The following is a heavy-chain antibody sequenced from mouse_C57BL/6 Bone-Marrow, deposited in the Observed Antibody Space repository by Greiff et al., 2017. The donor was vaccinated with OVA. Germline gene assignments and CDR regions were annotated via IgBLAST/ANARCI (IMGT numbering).Heavy chain of an antibody. Sequence: EVKLVESGEGLVKPGGSLKLSCAASGFTFSSYAMSWVRQTPEKRLEWVAYISSGGDYIYYAATVKGRFTIARDNARNTLYLQISSLKSEDTAMYYCTRLLDAMDYWGQGTSVTVSS. V-gene: IGHV5-9-1*02. CDR2: ISSGGDYI. CDR1: GFTFSSYA. D-gene: IGHD2-1*01. J-gene: IGHJ4*01. CDR3: TRLLDAMDY.